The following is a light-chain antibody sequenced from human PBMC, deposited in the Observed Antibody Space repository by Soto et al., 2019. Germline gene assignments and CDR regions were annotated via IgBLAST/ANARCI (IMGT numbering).Light chain of an antibody. V-gene: IGKV1-39*01. CDR2: GAS. CDR3: QQSYILPST. Sequence: DIQMTQSPSSLSASVGDRVTITCRASQTISRSLNWYQQKPGKAPKVLIYGASSLQRGVPSRFSGSGSGTDFTLTISSLQPEDFATYYCQQSYILPSTFGGGTKVDIK. J-gene: IGKJ4*01. CDR1: QTISRS.